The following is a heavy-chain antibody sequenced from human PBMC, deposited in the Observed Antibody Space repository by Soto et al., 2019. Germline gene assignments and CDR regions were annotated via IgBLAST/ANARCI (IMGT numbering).Heavy chain of an antibody. V-gene: IGHV1-2*04. CDR2: INPNSGGT. Sequence: ASVKVSCKASGYTFTGYYMHWVRQAPGQGLEWMGWINPNSGGTNYAQKFQGWVTMTRDTSISTAYMELSRLRSDDTAVYYCARDEQWLVTGYFQHWGQGTLVTVSS. CDR3: ARDEQWLVTGYFQH. J-gene: IGHJ1*01. D-gene: IGHD6-19*01. CDR1: GYTFTGYY.